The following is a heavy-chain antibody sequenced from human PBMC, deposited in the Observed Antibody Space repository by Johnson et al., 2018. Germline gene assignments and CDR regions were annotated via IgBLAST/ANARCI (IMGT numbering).Heavy chain of an antibody. Sequence: QVQLVQSGGGVVQPGRSLRLSCAASGFTFSSYAMHWVRQAPGKGLEWVAVISYDGSNKYYTDSVKGRFTISRANSKNTLYLQMNSRRAEDTAVYYCARDWVAAAGHEYFQHWGQGTLVTVSS. CDR1: GFTFSSYA. D-gene: IGHD6-13*01. CDR2: ISYDGSNK. J-gene: IGHJ1*01. V-gene: IGHV3-30-3*01. CDR3: ARDWVAAAGHEYFQH.